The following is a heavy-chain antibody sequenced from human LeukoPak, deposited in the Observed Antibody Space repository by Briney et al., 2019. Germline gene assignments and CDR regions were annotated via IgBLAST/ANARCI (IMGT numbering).Heavy chain of an antibody. CDR3: ARGKYYYDSSGYYDHDY. D-gene: IGHD3-22*01. V-gene: IGHV7-4-1*02. J-gene: IGHJ4*02. CDR2: INTNTGTP. CDR1: GYTFSSYA. Sequence: ASVKVSCKASGYTFSSYAMNWVRQAPGQGLEWMGWINTNTGTPTYAQGFTGRFVFSLDTSVSTAYLQISSLKAEDTAVYYCARGKYYYDSSGYYDHDYWGQGTLVTVSS.